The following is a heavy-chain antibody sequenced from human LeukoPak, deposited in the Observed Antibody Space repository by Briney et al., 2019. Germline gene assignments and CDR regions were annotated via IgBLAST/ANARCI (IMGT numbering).Heavy chain of an antibody. V-gene: IGHV5-51*01. CDR2: IYPCYSDT. Sequence: GQSLKISCQGSGYSFTTYWIGWVRQMPGKGLEWMGIIYPCYSDTRYSPSFQGQVTISVDKSIGTAYLQWGSLKASHTAMYYCARSTHYRSGNDYWGQGTLVTVSS. D-gene: IGHD3-10*01. CDR1: GYSFTTYW. J-gene: IGHJ4*02. CDR3: ARSTHYRSGNDY.